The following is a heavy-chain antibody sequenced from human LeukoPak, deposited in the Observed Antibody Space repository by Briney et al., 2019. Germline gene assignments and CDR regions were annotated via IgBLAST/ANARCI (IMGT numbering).Heavy chain of an antibody. CDR1: GFTFTSSS. V-gene: IGHV1-58*02. J-gene: IGHJ4*02. Sequence: SVRVSCKAPGFTFTSSSIQWIRQARGQRLEWIGWIVGDSTDTYYAQRFQERVTIARDMSTSTAYLELSSLRSEDTAVYYCAADPDTTMAFDCWGQGTLVTVSS. CDR2: IVGDSTDT. CDR3: AADPDTTMAFDC. D-gene: IGHD5-18*01.